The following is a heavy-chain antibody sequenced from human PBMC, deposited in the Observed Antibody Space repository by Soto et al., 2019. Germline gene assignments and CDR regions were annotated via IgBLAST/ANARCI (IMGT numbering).Heavy chain of an antibody. V-gene: IGHV1-3*01. CDR1: GYSFTSYA. CDR3: ARDRGFLEWSFDY. Sequence: QVHLVQSGAEVKKPGASVKVSCKASGYSFTSYAMHWVRQAPGQRLEWMGWITSGNGNTKCSQKFQGRVTITRDTSASTAYMELGSLTSEDTAVYYCARDRGFLEWSFDYWGQGTLVTVSS. J-gene: IGHJ4*02. D-gene: IGHD3-3*01. CDR2: ITSGNGNT.